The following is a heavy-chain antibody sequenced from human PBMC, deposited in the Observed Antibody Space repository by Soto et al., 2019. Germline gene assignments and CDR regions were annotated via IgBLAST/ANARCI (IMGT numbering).Heavy chain of an antibody. D-gene: IGHD3-22*01. Sequence: QVQLVQSGAEVKKPGASVKVSCKASGYTFTSYGISWVRQAPGQGLEWMGWISAYNGNTNYAQKLQGRVTMTTDTSTITANMELRSLIYDDTGVYYWARDSSIYYDRSGSHFWGQGTTVTVSS. J-gene: IGHJ6*02. CDR2: ISAYNGNT. V-gene: IGHV1-18*01. CDR3: ARDSSIYYDRSGSHF. CDR1: GYTFTSYG.